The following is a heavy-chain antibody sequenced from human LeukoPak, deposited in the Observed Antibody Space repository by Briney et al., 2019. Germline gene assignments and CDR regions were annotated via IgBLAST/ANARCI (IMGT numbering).Heavy chain of an antibody. CDR3: ARDRGYSYGYALDY. CDR2: IRPDGSEK. J-gene: IGHJ4*02. D-gene: IGHD5-18*01. CDR1: GFTFSSSW. Sequence: PGGSLRLSCAASGFTFSSSWMSWVRRAPPKWREWLVNIRPDGSEKQYVDSVKGRFTISRDNAQNSLYLQMNSLRAEDTAVYYCARDRGYSYGYALDYWGQGTLVTVSS. V-gene: IGHV3-7*01.